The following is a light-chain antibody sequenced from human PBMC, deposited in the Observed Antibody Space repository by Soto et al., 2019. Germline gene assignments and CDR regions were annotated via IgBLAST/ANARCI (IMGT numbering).Light chain of an antibody. CDR3: QQYNNWPPYT. J-gene: IGKJ2*01. V-gene: IGKV3-15*01. Sequence: EIVMTHSPATLSVSPGERATLSCRASQSVSSNLAWYQQKPGQAPRLPIYGASTRATGIPARFSGSGSGTEFTLTISSLQSEDFAVYYRQQYNNWPPYTFGQGTKVDI. CDR2: GAS. CDR1: QSVSSN.